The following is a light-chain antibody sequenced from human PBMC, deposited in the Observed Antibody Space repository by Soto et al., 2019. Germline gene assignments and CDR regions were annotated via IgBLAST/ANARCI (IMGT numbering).Light chain of an antibody. CDR2: DAS. J-gene: IGKJ1*01. CDR3: QQYVNFVWT. Sequence: IVWTQSPGTMSLSPGVRATLSCRTSQSVSTSKLAWYQQRPGQAPRLLMYDASRRATGIPDRFSGSGSGTDFTLTISRLEPEDVVVYYCQQYVNFVWTFGQGTKVDIK. V-gene: IGKV3-20*01. CDR1: QSVSTSK.